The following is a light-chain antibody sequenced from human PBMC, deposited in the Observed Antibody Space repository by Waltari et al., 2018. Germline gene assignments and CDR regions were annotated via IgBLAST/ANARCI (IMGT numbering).Light chain of an antibody. CDR2: QDN. Sequence: SYALTQPPSVSVSPGQTASITCSGDKLGEKYACWYQQKPGQSPVLVIYQDNKRPSGIPERFSGSNSGHTATLTISGTQAMDEADYYCQAWDNSLVVFGTGTKV. J-gene: IGLJ1*01. V-gene: IGLV3-1*01. CDR3: QAWDNSLVV. CDR1: KLGEKY.